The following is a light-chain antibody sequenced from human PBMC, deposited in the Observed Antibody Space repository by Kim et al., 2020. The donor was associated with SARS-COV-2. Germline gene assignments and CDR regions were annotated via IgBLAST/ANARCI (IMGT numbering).Light chain of an antibody. CDR2: DGS. Sequence: DIQMTQSPSTLSASVGDRVTLTCRASQSVSRWLAWYQQKPGKAPKLLIYDGSNLQSGVPSRFSGSGSGTEFTLTISSLQPDDFAIYYCQRRQAFGQGTKVNI. V-gene: IGKV1-5*01. J-gene: IGKJ1*01. CDR3: QRRQA. CDR1: QSVSRW.